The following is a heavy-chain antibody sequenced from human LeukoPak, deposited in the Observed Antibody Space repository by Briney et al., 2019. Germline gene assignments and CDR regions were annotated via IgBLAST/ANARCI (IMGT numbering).Heavy chain of an antibody. CDR2: IKTDGSEK. CDR1: GFTFSNYW. J-gene: IGHJ3*02. V-gene: IGHV3-7*01. CDR3: ASARETAGDYYDSSGYYLDAFDI. Sequence: PGGSLRLSCEGSGFTFSNYWMGWVRQAPGKGLQWVANIKTDGSEKYYVDSVKGRFTISRDNAKNSLYLQMNSLRAEDTAVYYCASARETAGDYYDSSGYYLDAFDIWGQGTMVTVSS. D-gene: IGHD3-22*01.